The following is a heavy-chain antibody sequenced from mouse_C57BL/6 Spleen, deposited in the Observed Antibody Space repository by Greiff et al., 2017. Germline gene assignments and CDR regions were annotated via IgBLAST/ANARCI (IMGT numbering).Heavy chain of an antibody. V-gene: IGHV3-8*01. CDR2: ISYSGST. CDR1: GYSITSDY. J-gene: IGHJ4*01. Sequence: DVKLQESGPGLAKPSQTLSLTCSVTGYSITSDYWNWIRKFPGNKLEYMGYISYSGSTYYNPSLKSRISITRDTSKNQYYLQLNSVTTEDTATYYCARYMDDGYYAYAMDYWGQGTSVTVSS. D-gene: IGHD2-3*01. CDR3: ARYMDDGYYAYAMDY.